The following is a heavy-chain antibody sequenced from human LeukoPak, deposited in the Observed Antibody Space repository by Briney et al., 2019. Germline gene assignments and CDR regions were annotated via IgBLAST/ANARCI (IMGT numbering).Heavy chain of an antibody. CDR3: AKDFIVVVPAPDPPDY. D-gene: IGHD2-2*01. Sequence: PGGSLRLSCAASGFTFGSYGMHWVRQAPGKGLEWVAVISYDGSNKCYADSVKGRFTISRDNSKNTLYLQMNSLRAEDTAVYYCAKDFIVVVPAPDPPDYWGQGTLVTVSS. J-gene: IGHJ4*02. V-gene: IGHV3-30*18. CDR2: ISYDGSNK. CDR1: GFTFGSYG.